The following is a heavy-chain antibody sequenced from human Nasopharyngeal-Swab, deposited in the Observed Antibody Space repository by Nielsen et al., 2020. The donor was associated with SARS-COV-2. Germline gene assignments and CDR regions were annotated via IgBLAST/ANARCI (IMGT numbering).Heavy chain of an antibody. Sequence: LSLTCAASGFTFSSSWMNWFRQAPEKGLEWVANINQDGSARNYVDSVRGRLTISRDNSKNTLYLQMNSLRAEDTAVYYCARADWNDPTTFDYWGQGTLVTVSS. CDR2: INQDGSAR. CDR1: GFTFSSSW. V-gene: IGHV3-7*01. D-gene: IGHD1-1*01. J-gene: IGHJ4*02. CDR3: ARADWNDPTTFDY.